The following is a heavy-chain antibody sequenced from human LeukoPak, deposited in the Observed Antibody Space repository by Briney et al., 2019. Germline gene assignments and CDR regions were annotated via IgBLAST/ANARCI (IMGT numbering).Heavy chain of an antibody. J-gene: IGHJ4*02. CDR2: IRSKAYGGTT. V-gene: IGHV3-49*03. Sequence: GGSLSLSCTASGFTFGDYAMSRFRQAPGKGLEWVGFIRSKAYGGTTEYAASVKDRFTISRDDSKSIAYLQMNSLKTEDTAVYYCTRVSSWKGIDYWGQGTLVTVSS. CDR1: GFTFGDYA. CDR3: TRVSSWKGIDY. D-gene: IGHD6-13*01.